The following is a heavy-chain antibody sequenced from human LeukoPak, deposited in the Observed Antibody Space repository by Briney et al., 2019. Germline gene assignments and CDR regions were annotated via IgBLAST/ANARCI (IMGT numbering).Heavy chain of an antibody. D-gene: IGHD3-22*01. J-gene: IGHJ3*02. CDR2: IYYSGST. CDR1: GGSISSSSYY. Sequence: ETLSLTCTVSGGSISSSSYYWGWIRQPPGKGLEWIGYIYYSGSTNYNPSLKSRVTISVDTSKNQFSLKLSSVTAADTAVYYCARGYYYDSSGYSPGAFDIWGQGTMVTVSS. V-gene: IGHV4-61*05. CDR3: ARGYYYDSSGYSPGAFDI.